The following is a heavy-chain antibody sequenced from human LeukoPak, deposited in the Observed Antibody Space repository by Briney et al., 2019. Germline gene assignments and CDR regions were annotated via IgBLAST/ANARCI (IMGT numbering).Heavy chain of an antibody. CDR3: ARQLFGVVLTIIDY. J-gene: IGHJ4*02. CDR1: GGSISSNSYY. V-gene: IGHV4-39*01. Sequence: SETLSLTCTVSGGSISSNSYYWGWIRQPPGKGLEWIGSIYYSGSTYYNPSLKSRVTISVDTSKNQFSLKLSSVTAADTAVYYCARQLFGVVLTIIDYWGQGTLVTVSS. CDR2: IYYSGST. D-gene: IGHD3-3*01.